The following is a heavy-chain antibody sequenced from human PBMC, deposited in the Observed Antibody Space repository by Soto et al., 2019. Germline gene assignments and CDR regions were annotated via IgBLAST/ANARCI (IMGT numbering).Heavy chain of an antibody. Sequence: SVKLSCKASGYTFTSYDINWVRQATGQGLEWMGWMNPNSGNTGYEQKFQGRVTMTRNTYISTAYMELRSLRSEETAVYYCAGANGYICSWYGLHYDVMDFWGQGTPVTVSS. D-gene: IGHD6-19*01. CDR1: GYTFTSYD. V-gene: IGHV1-8*01. J-gene: IGHJ6*02. CDR3: AGANGYICSWYGLHYDVMDF. CDR2: MNPNSGNT.